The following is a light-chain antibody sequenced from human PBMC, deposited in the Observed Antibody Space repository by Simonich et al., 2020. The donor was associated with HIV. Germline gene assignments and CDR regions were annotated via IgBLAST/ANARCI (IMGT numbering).Light chain of an antibody. V-gene: IGLV6-57*03. CDR2: EDN. Sequence: NFMLTQPHSVSESPGKTVTISCTRSSGSIASNYVQWYQQRPGSAPTTVIYEDNQRPSGGPDRFSGSIDSSSNSASLTISGLKTEDEADYYCQSYDISNHWVFGGGTKLTVL. CDR3: QSYDISNHWV. CDR1: SGSIASNY. J-gene: IGLJ3*02.